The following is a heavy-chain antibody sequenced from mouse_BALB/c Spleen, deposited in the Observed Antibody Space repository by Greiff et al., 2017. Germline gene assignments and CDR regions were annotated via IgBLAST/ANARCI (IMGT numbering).Heavy chain of an antibody. D-gene: IGHD4-1*01. J-gene: IGHJ4*01. CDR1: GFTFSSFG. CDR3: ARLGEMDY. V-gene: IGHV5-17*02. Sequence: EVKLQESGGGLVQPGGSRKLSCAASGFTFSSFGMHWVRQAPEKGLEWVAYISSGSSTIYYADTVKGRFTISRDNPKNTLFLQMTSLRSEDTAMYYCARLGEMDYWGQGTSVTVSS. CDR2: ISSGSSTI.